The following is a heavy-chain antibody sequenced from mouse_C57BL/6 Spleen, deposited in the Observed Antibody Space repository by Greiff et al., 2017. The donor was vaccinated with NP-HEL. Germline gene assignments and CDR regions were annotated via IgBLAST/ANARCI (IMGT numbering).Heavy chain of an antibody. D-gene: IGHD1-1*01. V-gene: IGHV5-4*01. J-gene: IGHJ1*03. Sequence: EVQLVESGGGLVKPGGSLKLSCAASGFTFSSYAMSWVRQTPEKRLEWVATISDGGSYTYYPDNVKGRFTISRDNAKNNLYLQMSHLKSEDTAMYYCARDWDYYGSSYVAYFDVWGTGTTVTVSS. CDR3: ARDWDYYGSSYVAYFDV. CDR2: ISDGGSYT. CDR1: GFTFSSYA.